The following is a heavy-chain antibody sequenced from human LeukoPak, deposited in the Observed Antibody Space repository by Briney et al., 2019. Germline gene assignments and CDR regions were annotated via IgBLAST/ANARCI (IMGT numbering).Heavy chain of an antibody. CDR2: ISAYNGNT. D-gene: IGHD2-21*02. J-gene: IGHJ6*02. CDR3: ARGVVTAYYYYYGMDV. V-gene: IGHV1-18*04. CDR1: GYTFTSYY. Sequence: ASVKVSCKASGYTFTSYYMHWVRQAPGQGLEWMGWISAYNGNTNYAQKLQGRVTMTTDTSTSTAYMELRSLRSDDTAVYYCARGVVTAYYYYYGMDVWGQGTTVTVSS.